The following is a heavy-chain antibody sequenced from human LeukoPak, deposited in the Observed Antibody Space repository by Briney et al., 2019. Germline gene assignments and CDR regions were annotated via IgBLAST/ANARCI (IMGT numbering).Heavy chain of an antibody. CDR2: IKDDESQK. D-gene: IGHD1-1*01. CDR1: GFVFSSYW. Sequence: PGASLRPSCTASGFVFSSYWMSWVRQAPGKGLEWVANIKDDESQKYYGDSVKGRFTISRDNAKKSLYLQMNSLRADDTAVYYCARDRGGKDFWGQGTLVVVSS. V-gene: IGHV3-7*03. CDR3: ARDRGGKDF. J-gene: IGHJ4*02.